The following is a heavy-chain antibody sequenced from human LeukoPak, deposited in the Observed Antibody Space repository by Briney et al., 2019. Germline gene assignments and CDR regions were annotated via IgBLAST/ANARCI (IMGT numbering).Heavy chain of an antibody. V-gene: IGHV3-7*01. Sequence: PGGSLRLSCAASGFTFSSYWMSWVRQAPGKGLEWVANIKGDGSAQYYLGSVKGRFTISRDNAKNSLNLQMNSLRAEDTAVYYCATTSNAPGNYWGQGTLVTVSS. CDR3: ATTSNAPGNY. J-gene: IGHJ4*02. CDR1: GFTFSSYW. CDR2: IKGDGSAQ. D-gene: IGHD6-6*01.